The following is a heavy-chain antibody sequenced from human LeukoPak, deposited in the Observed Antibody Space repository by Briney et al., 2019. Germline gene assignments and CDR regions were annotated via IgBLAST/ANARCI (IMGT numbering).Heavy chain of an antibody. D-gene: IGHD6-13*01. CDR3: ARVTGYMTEDYFDY. CDR1: GYSISTGYY. CDR2: FYHGGST. V-gene: IGHV4-38-2*02. J-gene: IGHJ4*02. Sequence: SETLSLTCTVSGYSISTGYYWDWIRQPPGKGLEWIGTFYHGGSTYYNPSLKSRVTISVDTSKNQFSLNLTSVTAADTAVYYCARVTGYMTEDYFDYWGQGTLITVSS.